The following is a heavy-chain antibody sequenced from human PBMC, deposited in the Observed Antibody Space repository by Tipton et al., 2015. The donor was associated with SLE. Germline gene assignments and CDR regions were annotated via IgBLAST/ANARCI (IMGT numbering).Heavy chain of an antibody. D-gene: IGHD6-13*01. CDR3: AKGYSHRDAFDI. CDR1: GFTFSSYG. Sequence: QLVQSGGGVVQPGRSLRLSCAASGFTFSSYGMHWVRQDPGKGLEWVAVIWYYGSNKYYEDSVKGRFTISRDNSKNTLYLQMNSLRAEDTAVYYCAKGYSHRDAFDIWGQGTMVIVSS. J-gene: IGHJ3*02. CDR2: IWYYGSNK. V-gene: IGHV3-33*08.